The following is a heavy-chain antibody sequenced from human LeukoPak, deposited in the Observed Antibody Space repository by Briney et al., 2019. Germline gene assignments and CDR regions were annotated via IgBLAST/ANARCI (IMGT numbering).Heavy chain of an antibody. CDR3: TRESGAFSPFGF. D-gene: IGHD1-26*01. CDR1: GGSIITTNW. J-gene: IGHJ4*02. Sequence: SGTLSLTCGVSGGSIITTNWGSWVRQPPGKGLEWIGEVHLNGATNYNSSLESRVSMSIDKSKNQLSLKLSSVTAADTATYYCTRESGAFSPFGFWGQGTLVTVSS. CDR2: VHLNGAT. V-gene: IGHV4-4*02.